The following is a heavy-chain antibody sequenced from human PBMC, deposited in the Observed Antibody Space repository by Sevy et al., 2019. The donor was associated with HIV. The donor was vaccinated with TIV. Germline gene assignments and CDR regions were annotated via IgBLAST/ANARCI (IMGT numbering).Heavy chain of an antibody. CDR2: ITTGSDYF. CDR3: ARDAAESISSVDLPDLDY. D-gene: IGHD6-6*01. CDR1: GFTFSTYG. V-gene: IGHV3-21*01. J-gene: IGHJ4*02. Sequence: GGSLRLSCAASGFTFSTYGMTWVRQAPGKGLEWVSSITTGSDYFHCADSVKGRFTISRDNAKNSLYLQMNSLRAEDTGVYYCARDAAESISSVDLPDLDYWGQGALVTVSS.